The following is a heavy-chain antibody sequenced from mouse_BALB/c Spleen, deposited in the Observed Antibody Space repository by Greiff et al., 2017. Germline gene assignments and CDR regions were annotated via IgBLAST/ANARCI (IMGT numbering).Heavy chain of an antibody. CDR1: GFTFSSYA. Sequence: EVQRVESGGGLVKPGGSLKLSCAASGFTFSSYAMSWVRQTPEKRLEWVASISSGGSTYYPDSVKGRFTISRDNARNILYLQMSSLRSEDTAMYYCARGDSSGYYLDYWGQGTTLTVSS. CDR3: ARGDSSGYYLDY. CDR2: ISSGGST. D-gene: IGHD3-2*01. V-gene: IGHV5-6-5*01. J-gene: IGHJ2*01.